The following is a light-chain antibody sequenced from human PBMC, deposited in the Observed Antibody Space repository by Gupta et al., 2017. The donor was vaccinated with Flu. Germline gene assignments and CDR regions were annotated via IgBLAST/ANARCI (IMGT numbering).Light chain of an antibody. Sequence: SITISCTGTSSDVGGYNYVSWYQQHPGKVPKLMIYEVSKRPSGVSNRFSGSKSGNTASLTISGLQAEDEADYYCSSYTSSGTLVFGGGTKLTVL. J-gene: IGLJ2*01. V-gene: IGLV2-14*01. CDR2: EVS. CDR1: SSDVGGYNY. CDR3: SSYTSSGTLV.